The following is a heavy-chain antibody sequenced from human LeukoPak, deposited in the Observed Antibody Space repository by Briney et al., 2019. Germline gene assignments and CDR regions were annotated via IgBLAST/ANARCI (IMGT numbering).Heavy chain of an antibody. CDR2: ISSSSSYI. V-gene: IGHV3-21*01. J-gene: IGHJ3*02. D-gene: IGHD6-19*01. CDR3: ARPWAVGSDHAFDI. Sequence: GGSLRLSCAASGFTFSSYSMNWVRQAPGKGLEWVSSISSSSSYIYYADSVKGRFTISRDNAKNSLYLHMNSLRAKDTAVYYCARPWAVGSDHAFDIWGQGTMVTVSS. CDR1: GFTFSSYS.